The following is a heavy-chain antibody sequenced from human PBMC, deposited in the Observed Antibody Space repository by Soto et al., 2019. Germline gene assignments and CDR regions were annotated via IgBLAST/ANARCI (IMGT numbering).Heavy chain of an antibody. CDR2: ITPIYPTT. Sequence: QVQLVQSGAEVRKPGSSVQVSCKASGGTFYTYTFSWVRQAPGQGLEWMGSITPIYPTTNYAEKFQGRLTVTADGSTNTAYIELNSLTSEDTAVYYCARIPRYSFTTSDDLDSWGQGTLVTVSS. J-gene: IGHJ4*02. D-gene: IGHD5-18*01. CDR3: ARIPRYSFTTSDDLDS. CDR1: GGTFYTYT. V-gene: IGHV1-69*15.